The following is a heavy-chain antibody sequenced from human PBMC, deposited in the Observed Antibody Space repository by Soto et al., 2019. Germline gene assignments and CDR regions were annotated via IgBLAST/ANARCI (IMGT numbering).Heavy chain of an antibody. Sequence: EVQLVESGGGLVKPGGSLRLSCAASGFTFPNAWMNWVRQAPGKGLEWVGRIKRRTDGGTTDYAAPVKGRFTISRXXXKXXXYXXXXXXXTXXXXXXXXAXXGXSXGWGWWAYWGQGTLVTVSP. CDR2: IKRRTDGGTT. D-gene: IGHD6-19*01. V-gene: IGHV3-15*07. CDR1: GFTFPNAW. CDR3: AXXGXSXGWGWWAY. J-gene: IGHJ4*02.